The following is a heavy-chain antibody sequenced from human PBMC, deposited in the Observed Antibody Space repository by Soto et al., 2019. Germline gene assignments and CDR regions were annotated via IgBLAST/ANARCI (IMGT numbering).Heavy chain of an antibody. CDR3: ARRYSSSGHYYYYYMDV. Sequence: PGGSLRLSCAASGFTFSSYGMHWVRXXPXKVLEWVAVIWYDGSNKYYADSVKGRFTISRDNSKNTLYLQMNSLRAEDTAVYYCARRYSSSGHYYYYYMDVWGKGTTVTVSS. J-gene: IGHJ6*03. V-gene: IGHV3-33*01. D-gene: IGHD6-6*01. CDR1: GFTFSSYG. CDR2: IWYDGSNK.